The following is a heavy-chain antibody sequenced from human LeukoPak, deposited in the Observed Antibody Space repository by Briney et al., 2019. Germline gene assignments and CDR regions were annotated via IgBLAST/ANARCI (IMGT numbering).Heavy chain of an antibody. Sequence: GGSLRLSCAASGFTFSGYSMSWVRQAPGKGLEWVSSISTSSSYIYYADSVKGRFTISRDNAKNSLYLQMNSLRAEDTAVYYCAKEGNTVTFDYWGQGTLVTVSS. CDR2: ISTSSSYI. D-gene: IGHD4-17*01. V-gene: IGHV3-21*01. J-gene: IGHJ4*02. CDR1: GFTFSGYS. CDR3: AKEGNTVTFDY.